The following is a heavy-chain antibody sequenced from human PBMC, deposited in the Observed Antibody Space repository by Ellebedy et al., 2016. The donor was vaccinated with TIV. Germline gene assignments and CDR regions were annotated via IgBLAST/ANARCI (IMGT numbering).Heavy chain of an antibody. Sequence: PGGFLRLSCAASGFTFSSFGMHWVRQAPGKGLGWVAVIWYDGSNKYYTDSVRGRFTISRDNSKNTLYLQMNSLRAADTAVYYCARDKGAVTTTLNFDYWGQGTLVTVSS. V-gene: IGHV3-33*01. D-gene: IGHD4-11*01. J-gene: IGHJ4*02. CDR2: IWYDGSNK. CDR1: GFTFSSFG. CDR3: ARDKGAVTTTLNFDY.